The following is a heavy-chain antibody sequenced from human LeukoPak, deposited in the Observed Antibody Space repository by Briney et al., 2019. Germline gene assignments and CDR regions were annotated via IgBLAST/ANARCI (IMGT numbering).Heavy chain of an antibody. CDR2: VSGRGGST. Sequence: GGSLRLSCAASGFTFSSYAMSWVRQAPGKGLEWVSGVSGRGGSTYYTDSVKGRFTISRDNSNNTVYLQMNSLRADDTAVYYCAKVGYYDFWSGEKPRGPFDYWGQGTLVTVSS. J-gene: IGHJ4*02. CDR1: GFTFSSYA. V-gene: IGHV3-23*01. D-gene: IGHD3-3*01. CDR3: AKVGYYDFWSGEKPRGPFDY.